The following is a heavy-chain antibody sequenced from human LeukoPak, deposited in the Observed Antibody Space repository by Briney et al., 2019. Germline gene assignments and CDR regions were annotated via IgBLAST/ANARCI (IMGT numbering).Heavy chain of an antibody. Sequence: SETLSLTCTVSGGSISSGSYYWSWIRQPAGKGLEWIGRIYTSGSTNYNPSLKSRVTISVDTSKNQFSLKLSSVTAADTAVYYCAGYSSSLFDYWAREPWSPSPQ. CDR1: GGSISSGSYY. CDR3: AGYSSSLFDY. V-gene: IGHV4-61*02. J-gene: IGHJ4*02. CDR2: IYTSGST. D-gene: IGHD6-13*01.